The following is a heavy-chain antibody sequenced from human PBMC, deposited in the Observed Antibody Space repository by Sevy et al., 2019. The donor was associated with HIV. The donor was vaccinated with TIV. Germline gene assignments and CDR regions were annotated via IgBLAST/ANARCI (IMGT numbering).Heavy chain of an antibody. Sequence: GESLKIFCKGSAYTFTTHWIGWVRQMPGKGLEWMGIMSPGDSDPRYSPSFQGQVTMSVDKSVSTAYLQWHSLETSDTAIYYCARLDSYSIGWSPRYYFDYWGQGTLVTVS. J-gene: IGHJ4*02. CDR1: AYTFTTHW. V-gene: IGHV5-51*01. D-gene: IGHD6-19*01. CDR2: MSPGDSDP. CDR3: ARLDSYSIGWSPRYYFDY.